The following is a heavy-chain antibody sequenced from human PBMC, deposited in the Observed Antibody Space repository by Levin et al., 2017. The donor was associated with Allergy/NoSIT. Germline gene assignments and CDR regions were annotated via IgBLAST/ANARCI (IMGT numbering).Heavy chain of an antibody. CDR3: ARCERTVWNDRFNGFDI. J-gene: IGHJ3*02. CDR2: IIPVVGIT. D-gene: IGHD1-1*01. Sequence: GASVKVSCKASGGTFSSYTISWVRQAPGQGLEWMGRIIPVVGITNYGQKFQGRVTITADKSTSTAYMELSSLRTEDTAVYYCARCERTVWNDRFNGFDIWGQGTMVTVSS. CDR1: GGTFSSYT. V-gene: IGHV1-69*02.